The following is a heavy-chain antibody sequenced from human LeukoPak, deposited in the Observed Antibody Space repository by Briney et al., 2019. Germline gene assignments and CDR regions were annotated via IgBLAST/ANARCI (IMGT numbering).Heavy chain of an antibody. CDR1: GFTFSDYY. CDR2: IKQDGSEK. J-gene: IGHJ3*02. CDR3: ASAVAGRAFDI. Sequence: PGGSLRLSCAASGFTFSDYYMSWIRQAPGKGLEWVANIKQDGSEKYYVDSVKGRFTISRDNPKNSLYLQINSLRAEDTAVYYCASAVAGRAFDIWGQGTMVTVSS. V-gene: IGHV3-7*01. D-gene: IGHD6-19*01.